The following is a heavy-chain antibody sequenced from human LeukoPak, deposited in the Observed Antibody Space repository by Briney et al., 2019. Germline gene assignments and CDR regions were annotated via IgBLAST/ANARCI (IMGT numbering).Heavy chain of an antibody. Sequence: SETLSLTCTVSGGSISSSNYYWGWIRQPPGKGLEWIGYIFNSGSTYYNPSLKSRVTILVDTSKNQFSLKLSSVTAADTAVYYCAKSRSRLRLGELSLDAFDIWGQGTMVTVSS. CDR1: GGSISSSNYY. CDR3: AKSRSRLRLGELSLDAFDI. V-gene: IGHV4-39*07. J-gene: IGHJ3*02. CDR2: IFNSGST. D-gene: IGHD3-16*02.